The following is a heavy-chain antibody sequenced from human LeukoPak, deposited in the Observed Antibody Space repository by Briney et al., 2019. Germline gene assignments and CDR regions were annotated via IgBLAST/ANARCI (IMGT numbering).Heavy chain of an antibody. J-gene: IGHJ4*02. Sequence: SGPALVKPTQTLTLTCTFSGFSLSTSGMCVSWIRQPPGKALEWLARIDWDDDKYYSTSLKTRLTTSKDTSKNQVVLTMTNMDPVDTATYYCARIYYYDSSGYYYPFDYWGQGTLVTISS. V-gene: IGHV2-70*11. CDR3: ARIYYYDSSGYYYPFDY. CDR1: GFSLSTSGMC. D-gene: IGHD3-22*01. CDR2: IDWDDDK.